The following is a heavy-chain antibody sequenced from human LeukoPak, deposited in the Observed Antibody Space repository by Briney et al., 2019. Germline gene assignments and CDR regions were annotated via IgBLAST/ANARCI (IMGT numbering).Heavy chain of an antibody. CDR1: GFTLSSYW. J-gene: IGHJ4*02. CDR3: ARGYSSSWYNRFDY. D-gene: IGHD6-13*01. CDR2: IKQDGSEK. V-gene: IGHV3-7*01. Sequence: GGALRLSCASSGFTLSSYWMSWVRQAPGKGLEWVANIKQDGSEKYYVDSAKGRFTISRDNAKNSLFLQMNSLRAEDTAVYYCARGYSSSWYNRFDYWGQGTLVTVSS.